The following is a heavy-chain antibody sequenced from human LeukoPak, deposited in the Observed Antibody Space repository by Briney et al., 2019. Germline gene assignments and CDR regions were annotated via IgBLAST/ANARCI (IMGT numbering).Heavy chain of an antibody. CDR3: AITYSNNAFGV. V-gene: IGHV1-2*06. J-gene: IGHJ3*01. D-gene: IGHD2-15*01. Sequence: ASVKVSCKTAGYTFGNYYIHRLRQAPGQGLEWMGRINPNTGGANYAQNFQGRVTMTRDTSTSTAYMDLSRLTSDDTAIYYCAITYSNNAFGVWGQGTVVTVSS. CDR1: GYTFGNYY. CDR2: INPNTGGA.